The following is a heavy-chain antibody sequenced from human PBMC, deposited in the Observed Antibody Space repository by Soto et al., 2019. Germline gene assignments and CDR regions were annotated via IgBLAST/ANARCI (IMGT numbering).Heavy chain of an antibody. CDR3: ARDSGRYLYYYYYGMDV. CDR1: GFTFSSYA. D-gene: IGHD3-10*01. V-gene: IGHV3-30-3*01. Sequence: PGGSMRLSRAASGFTFSSYAMHWVRQAPGKELEWVAVISYDGSNKYYADSVKGRFTISRDNSKNTLYLRMNSLRAEDTAVYYCARDSGRYLYYYYYGMDVWGQGTTVTVSS. CDR2: ISYDGSNK. J-gene: IGHJ6*02.